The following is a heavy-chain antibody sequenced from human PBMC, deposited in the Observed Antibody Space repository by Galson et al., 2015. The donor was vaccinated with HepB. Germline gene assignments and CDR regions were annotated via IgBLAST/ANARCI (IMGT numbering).Heavy chain of an antibody. CDR3: ARIVGHKWLRGLGVHWFDP. CDR1: GFSLSTSGMC. CDR2: IDWDDDK. D-gene: IGHD5-12*01. J-gene: IGHJ5*02. V-gene: IGHV2-70*01. Sequence: PALVKPTQTLTLTCTFSGFSLSTSGMCVSWIRQPPGKALEWLALIDWDDDKYYSTSLKTRLTISKDTSKNQVVLTMTNMDPVDTATYYCARIVGHKWLRGLGVHWFDPWGQGTLVTVSS.